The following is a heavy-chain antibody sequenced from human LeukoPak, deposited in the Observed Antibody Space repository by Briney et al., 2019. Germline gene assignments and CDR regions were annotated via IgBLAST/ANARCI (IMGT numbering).Heavy chain of an antibody. Sequence: ASVKVSCKASGYTFTSYYMHWVRQAPGQGLEWMGIINPSGGSTIYAQKFQGRVTMTEDTSTDTAYMELSSLRSEDTAVYYCAAFSSSWYSSWFDPWGQGTLVTVSS. J-gene: IGHJ5*02. CDR3: AAFSSSWYSSWFDP. D-gene: IGHD6-13*01. CDR1: GYTFTSYY. CDR2: INPSGGST. V-gene: IGHV1-46*01.